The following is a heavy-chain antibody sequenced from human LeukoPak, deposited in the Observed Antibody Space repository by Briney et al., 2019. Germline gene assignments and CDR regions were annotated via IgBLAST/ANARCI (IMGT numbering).Heavy chain of an antibody. CDR2: IYHSGST. D-gene: IGHD3-22*01. V-gene: IGHV4-4*02. Sequence: NSSGTLSLTCAVSGGSISSSNWWSWVRQPPGKGLEWIGEIYHSGSTNYNPSLKSRVTISVDKSKNQFSLKLSSVTAADTAVYYCARSYYDSSGYEDWGQGTLVTVSS. J-gene: IGHJ4*02. CDR3: ARSYYDSSGYED. CDR1: GGSISSSNW.